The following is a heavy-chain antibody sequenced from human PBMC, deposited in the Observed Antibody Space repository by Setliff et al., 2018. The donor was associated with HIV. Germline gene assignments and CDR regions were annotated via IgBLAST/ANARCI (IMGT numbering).Heavy chain of an antibody. CDR3: ARGGYSSKWYSWFDP. D-gene: IGHD2-2*01. J-gene: IGHJ5*01. V-gene: IGHV4-34*01. CDR1: GGSFSGYY. Sequence: SETLSLTCAVYGGSFSGYYWSWVRQPPGKGLEWIGEINHSGSTNYSPSLKSRVTISVDSSKKQLFLRVRSVTAADTAVYYCARGGYSSKWYSWFDPWGQGTLVTVSS. CDR2: INHSGST.